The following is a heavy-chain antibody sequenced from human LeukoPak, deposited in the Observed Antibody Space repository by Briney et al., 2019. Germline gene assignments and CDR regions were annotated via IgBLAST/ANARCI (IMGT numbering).Heavy chain of an antibody. Sequence: GGSLRLSCEASGFAFNTYTMNWVRQAPGKGLEWVSTISDTTSFIYYADSVKGRFTISRDNAKNSLYLEMNSLRAEDTAVYFCTRDKDYYDSTAYTPFDYWGQGTLVTVSS. D-gene: IGHD3-22*01. CDR2: ISDTTSFI. CDR1: GFAFNTYT. J-gene: IGHJ4*02. V-gene: IGHV3-21*01. CDR3: TRDKDYYDSTAYTPFDY.